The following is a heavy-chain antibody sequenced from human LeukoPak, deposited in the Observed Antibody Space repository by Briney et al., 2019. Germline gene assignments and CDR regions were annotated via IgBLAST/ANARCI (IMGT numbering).Heavy chain of an antibody. CDR1: GGSISGRSYY. Sequence: SETLSLTCTVSGGSISGRSYYWGWIRQPPGKGLEWIGSIFYSGTTYYNPSLKSRVTISVDTSKNQFSLRLSSVTAADTAVYYCASENCSGTSCSSFDYWGQGTLVTVSS. CDR3: ASENCSGTSCSSFDY. J-gene: IGHJ4*02. CDR2: IFYSGTT. V-gene: IGHV4-39*01. D-gene: IGHD2-2*01.